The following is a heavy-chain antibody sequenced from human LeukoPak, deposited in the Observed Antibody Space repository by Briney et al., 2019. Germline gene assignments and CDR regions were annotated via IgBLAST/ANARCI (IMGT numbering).Heavy chain of an antibody. J-gene: IGHJ4*02. CDR2: IKQDGSEK. CDR1: GFTFSNYW. CDR3: ARPAYCRGGICSFDY. D-gene: IGHD2-8*02. Sequence: PGGSLRLSCAASGFTFSNYWMSWVRQAPGKGLEWAANIKQDGSEKHYVDSVKGRFTISRDNAKNSLYLQMNSLRAEDTAVYYCARPAYCRGGICSFDYWGQGTLVTVSS. V-gene: IGHV3-7*01.